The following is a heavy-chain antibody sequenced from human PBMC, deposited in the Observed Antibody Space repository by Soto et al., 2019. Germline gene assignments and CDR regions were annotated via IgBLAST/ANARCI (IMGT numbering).Heavy chain of an antibody. Sequence: ASVKVSCKASGYTFTGYYMHWVRQAPGQGLEWMGWINPNSGGTNYAQKFQGRVTMTRDTSISTAYMELSRLSSDDTAVYYCARDPPGSPSDLYYFDYWGKGTLVTVSS. CDR1: GYTFTGYY. D-gene: IGHD3-10*01. CDR3: ARDPPGSPSDLYYFDY. J-gene: IGHJ4*02. CDR2: INPNSGGT. V-gene: IGHV1-2*02.